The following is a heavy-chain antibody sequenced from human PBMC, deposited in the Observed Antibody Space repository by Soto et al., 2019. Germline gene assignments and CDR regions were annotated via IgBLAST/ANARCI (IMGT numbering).Heavy chain of an antibody. CDR3: AKSLYIDNGCSNDH. J-gene: IGHJ4*02. CDR2: FSFYGRRDNT. CDR1: GFTFSSYD. D-gene: IGHD2-15*01. V-gene: IGHV3-23*01. Sequence: EVQLLESGGGLVQPGGSLRLSCVGSGFTFSSYDMTWVRQAPGKGLEWVSSFSFYGRRDNTYYADSVKGRFTISRDNSRNTVYLQMDNLRVEDAAVYYCAKSLYIDNGCSNDHWRQGTLVNVSS.